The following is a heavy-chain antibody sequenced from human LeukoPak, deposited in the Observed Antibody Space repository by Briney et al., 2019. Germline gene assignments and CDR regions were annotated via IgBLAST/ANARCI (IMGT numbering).Heavy chain of an antibody. Sequence: SETLSLTCTVSGGSISSYYWSWIRQPPGKGLEWIGYIYYSGSTNYNPSLKSRVTISVDTSKNQFSLKLSSVTAADTAVYYCARDPDGYKFFDYWGRGSPVTVSS. V-gene: IGHV4-59*01. CDR1: GGSISSYY. CDR3: ARDPDGYKFFDY. D-gene: IGHD5-24*01. CDR2: IYYSGST. J-gene: IGHJ4*02.